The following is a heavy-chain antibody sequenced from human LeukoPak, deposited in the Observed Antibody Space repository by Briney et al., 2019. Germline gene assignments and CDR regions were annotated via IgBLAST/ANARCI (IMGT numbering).Heavy chain of an antibody. D-gene: IGHD3-10*01. J-gene: IGHJ4*02. CDR3: AKGDQYYYGSGSYYNDY. CDR1: GFTFSSYA. Sequence: PGGSLRLSCAASGFTFSSYAMHWVRQAPGKGLEYVSVISSNGGSTYYANSVKGRFTISRDNSKNTLYLQMNSLRAEDTAVYYCAKGDQYYYGSGSYYNDYWGQGTLVTVSS. CDR2: ISSNGGST. V-gene: IGHV3-64*01.